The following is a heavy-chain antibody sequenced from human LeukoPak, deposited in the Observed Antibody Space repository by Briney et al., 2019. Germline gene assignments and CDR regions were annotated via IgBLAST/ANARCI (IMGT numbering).Heavy chain of an antibody. CDR3: AIPGGYDSWYFDY. V-gene: IGHV1-3*01. CDR2: INAGNGNT. D-gene: IGHD5-12*01. CDR1: GYTFTSYA. J-gene: IGHJ4*02. Sequence: GASMKVSCKASGYTFTSYAMHWVRQAPGQRLEWMGWINAGNGNTKYSQKFQGRVTITRDTSASTAYMELSSLRSEDTAVYYCAIPGGYDSWYFDYWGQGTLVTVSS.